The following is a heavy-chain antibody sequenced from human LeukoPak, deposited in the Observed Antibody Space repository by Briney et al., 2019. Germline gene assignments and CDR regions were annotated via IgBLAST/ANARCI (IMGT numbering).Heavy chain of an antibody. CDR1: GYTFTSSG. Sequence: ASVKVSCKASGYTFTSSGISWVRQAPGQGLEWMGWISAYNGNTNYAQKLQGRVTMTTDTSTSTAYMELRSLRSDDTAVYYCARSYCGGDCYSVGFDYWGQGTLVTVSS. J-gene: IGHJ4*02. D-gene: IGHD2-21*02. V-gene: IGHV1-18*01. CDR3: ARSYCGGDCYSVGFDY. CDR2: ISAYNGNT.